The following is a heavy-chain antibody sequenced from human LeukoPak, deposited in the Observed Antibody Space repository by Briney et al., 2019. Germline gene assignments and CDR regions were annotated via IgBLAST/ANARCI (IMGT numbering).Heavy chain of an antibody. V-gene: IGHV3-33*01. CDR2: IWYDGSNK. Sequence: GGSLRLSCAASGFTFSSYGMHWVRQAPGKGLEWVAVIWYDGSNKYYADSVKGRFTISRDNSKNTLYLQMNSLRAEDTAVYYCARASASGWYVGHFDYWGQGTLVTVSS. J-gene: IGHJ4*02. CDR3: ARASASGWYVGHFDY. D-gene: IGHD6-19*01. CDR1: GFTFSSYG.